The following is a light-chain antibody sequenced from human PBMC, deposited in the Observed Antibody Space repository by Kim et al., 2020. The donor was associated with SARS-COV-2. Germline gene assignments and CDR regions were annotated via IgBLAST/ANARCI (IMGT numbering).Light chain of an antibody. CDR3: QQRTNWPRT. Sequence: DIVLTQSPATLSLSPAERATLSCRASQSVSRQLAWYQQKPGQAPRLLIYDASNRATGIPARFSGSGSGTDFTLTISSLEPEDFAVYYCQQRTNWPRTFGQGTKVEIK. CDR1: QSVSRQ. V-gene: IGKV3-11*01. J-gene: IGKJ1*01. CDR2: DAS.